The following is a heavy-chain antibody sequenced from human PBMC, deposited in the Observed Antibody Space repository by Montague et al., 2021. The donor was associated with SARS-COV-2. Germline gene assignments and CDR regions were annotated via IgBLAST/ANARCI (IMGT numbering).Heavy chain of an antibody. V-gene: IGHV4-59*08. CDR2: IYYSGST. J-gene: IGHJ4*02. Sequence: SETLSLTCTVSGGSISNYYWNRIRQPPGKGLEWIGQIYYSGSTDYDPSLKSRVTMSVDTSKNQFSLKLSSVTATDTAVYYCARRHYGSGRIDYWGQGTLVTVSS. CDR3: ARRHYGSGRIDY. D-gene: IGHD3-10*01. CDR1: GGSISNYY.